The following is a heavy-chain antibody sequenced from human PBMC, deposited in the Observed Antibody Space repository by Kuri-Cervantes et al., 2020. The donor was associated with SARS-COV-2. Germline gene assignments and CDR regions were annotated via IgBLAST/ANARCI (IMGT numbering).Heavy chain of an antibody. CDR3: AREAEYCSSTSCYSYYYMDV. V-gene: IGHV1-46*01. D-gene: IGHD2-2*02. Sequence: ASVKVSCKASGYTFTSYYMHWVRQAPGQGLEWMGIINPGGGSTSYAQKFQGRVTMTRDTSTSTVYMELSSLRSEDTAVYYCAREAEYCSSTSCYSYYYMDVWGKGTTVTVSS. CDR1: GYTFTSYY. J-gene: IGHJ6*03. CDR2: INPGGGST.